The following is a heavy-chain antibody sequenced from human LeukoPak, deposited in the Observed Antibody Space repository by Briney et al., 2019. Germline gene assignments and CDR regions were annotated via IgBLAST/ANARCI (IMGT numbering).Heavy chain of an antibody. J-gene: IGHJ4*01. CDR1: GYTFTSYG. CDR3: ARDRELYDKEGPFDY. V-gene: IGHV1-18*01. Sequence: ASVKVSCKASGYTFTSYGISWVRQAPGQGLEWMGWISAYNGNTNYAQKLQGRVTMTTDTSTSTAYMELRSLRSDDTPVYYCARDRELYDKEGPFDYWGHGTLVSVSS. CDR2: ISAYNGNT. D-gene: IGHD3-22*01.